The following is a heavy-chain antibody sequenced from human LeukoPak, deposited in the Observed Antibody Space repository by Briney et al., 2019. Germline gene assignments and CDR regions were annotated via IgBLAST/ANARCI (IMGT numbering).Heavy chain of an antibody. V-gene: IGHV4-30-2*01. CDR1: GGSLSSGGYS. J-gene: IGHJ4*02. CDR3: ARYVGKGTQSYYFDY. D-gene: IGHD3-10*02. CDR2: IYQSGST. Sequence: SQTLSLTCAVSGGSLSSGGYSWSWIRQPPGKGLEWIGYIYQSGSTYYNPSLKSRVTISVDRSKNQFSLNLNSVTAADTAVYYCARYVGKGTQSYYFDYWGQGTLVTVSS.